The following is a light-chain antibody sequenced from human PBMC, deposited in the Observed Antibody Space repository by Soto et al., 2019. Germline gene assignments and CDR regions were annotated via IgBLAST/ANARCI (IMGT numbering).Light chain of an antibody. CDR2: GAS. J-gene: IGKJ1*01. CDR3: QQYGSSET. Sequence: EIVLTQSPGTLSLSPGERATLSCRASQIIMRKYLAWYQQKPGQAPRLLIYGASSRATGIPDRFSGSGSGTDFTLTISRLEPEDFAVYYCQQYGSSETFGQGTKGDIK. CDR1: QIIMRKY. V-gene: IGKV3-20*01.